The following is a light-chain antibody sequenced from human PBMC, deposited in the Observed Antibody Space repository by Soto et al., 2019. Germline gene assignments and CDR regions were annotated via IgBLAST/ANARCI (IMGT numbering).Light chain of an antibody. CDR3: QQSYSTPLT. Sequence: DIQMTQSPSSLSASVGDRVTITCRASQSISSYLNWYQQKPGKAPKLLIYPASNLKSGVPSRFCGSRSGTDFTLPISSLQPEDFATYYWQQSYSTPLTFGPGTKVE. CDR2: PAS. V-gene: IGKV1-39*01. CDR1: QSISSY. J-gene: IGKJ4*02.